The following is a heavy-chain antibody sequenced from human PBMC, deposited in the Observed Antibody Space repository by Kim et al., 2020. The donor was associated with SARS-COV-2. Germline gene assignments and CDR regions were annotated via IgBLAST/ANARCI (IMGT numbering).Heavy chain of an antibody. CDR2: IKQDGSEK. V-gene: IGHV3-7*01. J-gene: IGHJ6*02. CDR1: GFTFSNYW. Sequence: GGSLRLSCAASGFTFSNYWMSWVRQAPGKGLEWVANIKQDGSEKYYVDSVKGRFTISRDNAKNSLYLQMNSLRAEDTAVYYCARVNDRTSTSCYPKNSCGYYYAMDVWGQGTTVTVSS. CDR3: ARVNDRTSTSCYPKNSCGYYYAMDV. D-gene: IGHD2-2*01.